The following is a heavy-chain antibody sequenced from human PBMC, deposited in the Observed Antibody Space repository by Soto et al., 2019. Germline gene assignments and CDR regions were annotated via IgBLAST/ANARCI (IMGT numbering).Heavy chain of an antibody. D-gene: IGHD2-21*02. V-gene: IGHV4-39*01. Sequence: SETLSLTCTVSGDSTSRRCYYCGWIRHPPLKGLDWIGSIYYRGSTYNNPTPKSRFSMSHDTSKDQFTLELKAVTAPHTALYLGARQRSSVVTQAYFDVWGPGSLVTVSS. CDR1: GDSTSRRCYY. J-gene: IGHJ4*02. CDR3: ARQRSSVVTQAYFDV. CDR2: IYYRGST.